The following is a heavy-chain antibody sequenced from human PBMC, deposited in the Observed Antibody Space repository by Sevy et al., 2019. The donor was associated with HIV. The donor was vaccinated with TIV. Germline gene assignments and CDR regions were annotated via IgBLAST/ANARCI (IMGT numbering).Heavy chain of an antibody. J-gene: IGHJ4*02. CDR3: ARGIGGRWLVNY. D-gene: IGHD6-19*01. CDR1: GFTFSYYW. Sequence: GGSLRLSCAASGFTFSYYWMHWVRQAPGKGLVWVSHINGDGSTTNYADFAKGRFTISRDNTKNTLYLHMNSLRAEDTAVYYCARGIGGRWLVNYWGQGTLVTVSS. V-gene: IGHV3-74*01. CDR2: INGDGSTT.